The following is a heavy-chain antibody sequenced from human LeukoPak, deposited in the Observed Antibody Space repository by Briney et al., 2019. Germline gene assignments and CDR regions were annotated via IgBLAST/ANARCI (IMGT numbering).Heavy chain of an antibody. CDR3: AKDTLLPPGWFDP. CDR2: ISGSGGST. D-gene: IGHD2-15*01. J-gene: IGHJ5*02. V-gene: IGHV3-23*01. Sequence: GGSLRLSCAASGFTFDDYGMSWVRQAPGKGLEWVSAISGSGGSTYYADSVKGRFTISRDNSKNTLYLQMNSLRAEDTAVYYCAKDTLLPPGWFDPWGQGTLVTVSS. CDR1: GFTFDDYG.